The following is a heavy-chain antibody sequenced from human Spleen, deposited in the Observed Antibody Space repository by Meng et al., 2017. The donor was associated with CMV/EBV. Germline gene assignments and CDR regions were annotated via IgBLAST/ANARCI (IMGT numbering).Heavy chain of an antibody. CDR1: GGSFSGYY. V-gene: IGHV4-34*01. D-gene: IGHD3-10*01. Sequence: VYGGSFSGYYWSWLRQPPGKGLEWIGEINHSGSTNYNPSLKSRVTISVDTSKNQFSLKLSSVTAADTAVYYCARITMVRGVILRIDPWGQGTLVTVSS. J-gene: IGHJ5*02. CDR2: INHSGST. CDR3: ARITMVRGVILRIDP.